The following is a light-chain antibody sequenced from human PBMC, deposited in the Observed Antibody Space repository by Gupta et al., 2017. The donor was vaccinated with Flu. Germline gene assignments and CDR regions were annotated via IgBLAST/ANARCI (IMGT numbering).Light chain of an antibody. CDR3: QQYYSFPFT. Sequence: DIQMTQSPSTLSASVGDRVIISCRASQTIGSWLAWYQQKPGKAPKLLIYEASTLQTGVPSRFTGSGSGTEFTPTIGSLQPDDFATFYCQQYYSFPFTFGPGTTVDFK. CDR1: QTIGSW. V-gene: IGKV1-5*03. J-gene: IGKJ3*01. CDR2: EAS.